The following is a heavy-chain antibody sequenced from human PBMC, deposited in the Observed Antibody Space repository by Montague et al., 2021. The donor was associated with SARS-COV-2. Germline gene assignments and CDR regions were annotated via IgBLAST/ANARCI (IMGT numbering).Heavy chain of an antibody. V-gene: IGHV4-59*01. CDR1: DDSFSHYF. CDR3: ARVGTGYSSNLPSYFQH. J-gene: IGHJ1*01. CDR2: IYNRGTT. D-gene: IGHD6-13*01. Sequence: SETLSLTCTVSDDSFSHYFWSWIRQPPGKGLEWIGSIYNRGTTNYYPSLKNRVSPSIDKSKNQFSPNLTSVTAADTAVYYCARVGTGYSSNLPSYFQHWGLGTLVTVSS.